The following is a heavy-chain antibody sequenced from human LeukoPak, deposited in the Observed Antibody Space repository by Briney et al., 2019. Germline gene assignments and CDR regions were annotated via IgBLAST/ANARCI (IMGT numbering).Heavy chain of an antibody. J-gene: IGHJ3*02. CDR2: ISWNSGSI. V-gene: IGHV3-9*03. CDR1: GFTFDDYA. CDR3: AKDEFVASDFTGAFDI. Sequence: HPGESLKISCAASGFTFDDYAVHWVRQAPGKGLEWVSGISWNSGSIGYADSVKGRFTISRDNAKNSLYLQMNSLRAEDMALYYCAKDEFVASDFTGAFDIWGQGTMVTVSS. D-gene: IGHD2-8*02.